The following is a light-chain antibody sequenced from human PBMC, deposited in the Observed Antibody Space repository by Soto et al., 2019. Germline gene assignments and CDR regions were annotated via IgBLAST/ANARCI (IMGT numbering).Light chain of an antibody. J-gene: IGKJ1*01. CDR3: QHYNSYSEA. CDR2: EAS. Sequence: IHMTHSPSTLSASVVYRVTITFLASQNISTWLAWCQQKPGKAPKLLIYEASSLESGVPSRFSGSGSGTEFTLTISSLQPDDFATYYCQHYNSYSEAFGQGTKVDIK. CDR1: QNISTW. V-gene: IGKV1-5*03.